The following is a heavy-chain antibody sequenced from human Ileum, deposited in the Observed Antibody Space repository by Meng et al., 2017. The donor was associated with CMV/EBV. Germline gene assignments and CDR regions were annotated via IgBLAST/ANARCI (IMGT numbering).Heavy chain of an antibody. J-gene: IGHJ6*02. CDR3: AKTYYYGSGTYGAVDV. D-gene: IGHD3-10*01. Sequence: GESLKIPCAASGFTFSSYAMSWVRQAPGKGLQWVSTIRASGANTYYADSVKGRFTMSRDNSQNTVNLQMNSLRAEDTALYYCAKTYYYGSGTYGAVDVWGQGTTVTVSS. CDR2: IRASGANT. CDR1: GFTFSSYA. V-gene: IGHV3-23*01.